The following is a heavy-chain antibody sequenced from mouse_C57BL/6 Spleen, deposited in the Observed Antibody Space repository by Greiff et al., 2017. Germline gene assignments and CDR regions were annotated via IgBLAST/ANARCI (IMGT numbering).Heavy chain of an antibody. CDR1: GYTFTGYW. Sequence: QVQLQQSGAELMQPGASVKLSCKATGYTFTGYWIEWVHQTPGHGLEWIGEILTGSSSTNYYDSFKGKATFTADTSSNTVYMQLSSLTTEDSGIYYCARDAGSRAWFAYWGPGTRVTVSA. J-gene: IGHJ3*01. V-gene: IGHV1-9*01. CDR3: ARDAGSRAWFAY. D-gene: IGHD1-1*01. CDR2: ILTGSSST.